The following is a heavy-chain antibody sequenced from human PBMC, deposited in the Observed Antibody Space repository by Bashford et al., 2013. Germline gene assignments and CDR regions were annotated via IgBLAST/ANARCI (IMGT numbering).Heavy chain of an antibody. CDR1: GGSIRNAGYY. D-gene: IGHD2-21*01. Sequence: SSETLSLTCTVSGGSIRNAGYYWSWIRQHPGKGLEWIGYIYYSGDTYYNPSLKSRVTISVDTSRNQFSLKVSSVTAADTAVYYCARQFALPDYWGQGPWSPSPQ. CDR2: IYYSGDT. V-gene: IGHV4-31*03. CDR3: ARQFALPDY. J-gene: IGHJ4*02.